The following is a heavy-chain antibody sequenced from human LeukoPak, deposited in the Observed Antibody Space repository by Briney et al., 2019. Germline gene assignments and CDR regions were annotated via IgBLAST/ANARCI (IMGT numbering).Heavy chain of an antibody. CDR3: AKGTGRYWTFFDD. Sequence: GGSLRLSCAATGFTFDDYAMHWVRRSPGRGLEWVSGISWNSGSIDYAASVRGRFTISRDNANNSLYLQMNSLRPEDSALYYCAKGTGRYWTFFDDWGQGTLVTVSS. V-gene: IGHV3-9*01. D-gene: IGHD1-26*01. J-gene: IGHJ4*02. CDR1: GFTFDDYA. CDR2: ISWNSGSI.